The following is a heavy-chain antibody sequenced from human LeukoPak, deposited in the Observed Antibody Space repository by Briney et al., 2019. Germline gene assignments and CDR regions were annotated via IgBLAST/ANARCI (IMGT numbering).Heavy chain of an antibody. Sequence: SVKVSCKASGDTFISYAISWVRQAPGQGLEWMGGIIPIFGTANYAQKFQGRVTITADESTSTAYMELSSLRSEDTAVYYCARAAYDGSGNYYYYGMDVWGQGTTVTVSS. CDR2: IIPIFGTA. CDR1: GDTFISYA. CDR3: ARAAYDGSGNYYYYGMDV. J-gene: IGHJ6*02. D-gene: IGHD3-10*01. V-gene: IGHV1-69*13.